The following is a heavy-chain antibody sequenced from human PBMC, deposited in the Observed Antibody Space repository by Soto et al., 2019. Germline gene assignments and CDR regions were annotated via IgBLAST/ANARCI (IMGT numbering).Heavy chain of an antibody. D-gene: IGHD6-19*01. V-gene: IGHV3-30-3*01. J-gene: IGHJ5*02. CDR1: GFSFSSYA. CDR3: ARDMYSSDYFVKWFEP. Sequence: QVRLVESGGGVVQPGRSLRLSCTASGFSFSSYAMYWFRQPPGKGLVWVAVISHDGINKHYADSVKGRVTVSRDNSNHSLDLQLNSLRGEDPAMYYCARDMYSSDYFVKWFEPGGQGTLVTVSS. CDR2: ISHDGINK.